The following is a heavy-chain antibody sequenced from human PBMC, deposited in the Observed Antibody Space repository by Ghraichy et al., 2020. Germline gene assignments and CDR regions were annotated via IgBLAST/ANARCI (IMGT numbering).Heavy chain of an antibody. CDR2: ISYDGSNK. CDR3: ARDQSQQLPKSYYYYGMDV. CDR1: GFTFSSYA. V-gene: IGHV3-30*04. D-gene: IGHD6-13*01. J-gene: IGHJ6*02. Sequence: GGSLRLSCAASGFTFSSYAMHWVRQAPGKGLEWVAVISYDGSNKYYADSVKGRFTISRDTSKNTLYLQMNSLRAEDTAVYYCARDQSQQLPKSYYYYGMDVWGLGTTVTVSS.